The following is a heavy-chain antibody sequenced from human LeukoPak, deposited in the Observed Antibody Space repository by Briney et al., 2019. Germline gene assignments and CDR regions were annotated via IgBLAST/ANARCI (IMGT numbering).Heavy chain of an antibody. V-gene: IGHV3-23*01. CDR1: GFTFTSHA. J-gene: IGHJ2*01. D-gene: IGHD1-1*01. Sequence: GGSLRLSCAASGFTFTSHAMSWIRQAPGKGLEWVSAIRGGGEDTYYPDSVKGRFTISRDNSKNTLYLQMNSLRAEDTAIYYCAKPRAMTTGVGRYFDLWGRGTLVTVSS. CDR2: IRGGGEDT. CDR3: AKPRAMTTGVGRYFDL.